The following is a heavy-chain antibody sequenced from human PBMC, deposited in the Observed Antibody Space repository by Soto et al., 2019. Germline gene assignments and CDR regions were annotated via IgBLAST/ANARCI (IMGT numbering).Heavy chain of an antibody. CDR2: INPNSGGT. Sequence: ASVKVSCKASGYTFTGYYMHWVRQAPGQGLEWMGWINPNSGGTNYAQKFQGWVTMTRDTSISTDYMELSRLRSDDTAVYYCAAGDCGDGYYNGMDVWAPGTTGSVSS. CDR3: AAGDCGDGYYNGMDV. D-gene: IGHD2-21*02. J-gene: IGHJ6*02. CDR1: GYTFTGYY. V-gene: IGHV1-2*04.